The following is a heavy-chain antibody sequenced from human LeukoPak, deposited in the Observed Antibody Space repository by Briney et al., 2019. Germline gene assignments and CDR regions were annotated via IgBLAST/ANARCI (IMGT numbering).Heavy chain of an antibody. V-gene: IGHV4-34*01. J-gene: IGHJ4*02. CDR3: ARSGGLWLLTYYFDY. CDR1: GESLSGYY. CDR2: INHSGST. D-gene: IGHD3-22*01. Sequence: SETLSLTCAVYGESLSGYYWTWIRQPPGKGLEWIGEINHSGSTNYNPSLKSRVTISVDTSKNQLSLKLSSVTAADTAVYFCARSGGLWLLTYYFDYWGQGTLVTVSS.